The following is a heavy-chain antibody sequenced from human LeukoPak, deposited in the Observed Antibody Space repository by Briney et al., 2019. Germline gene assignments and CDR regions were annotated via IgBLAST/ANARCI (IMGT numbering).Heavy chain of an antibody. V-gene: IGHV3-7*01. CDR1: GFTFSSYW. J-gene: IGHJ5*02. CDR2: IKQDGSEK. D-gene: IGHD4-11*01. Sequence: PGGSLRLSCAASGFTFSSYWMSWVRQAPGKGLEWVANIKQDGSEKYYVDSVKGRFTISRDNAKNSLYLQMNSLRAEDTAVYYCARLDYSNKGVNWFDPWGQGTLVTVSS. CDR3: ARLDYSNKGVNWFDP.